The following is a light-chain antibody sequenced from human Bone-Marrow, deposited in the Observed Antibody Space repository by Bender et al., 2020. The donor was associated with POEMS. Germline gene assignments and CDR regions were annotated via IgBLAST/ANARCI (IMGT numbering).Light chain of an antibody. Sequence: SSELTQDPAVSVALGQTVRITCRGDSLRNYFATWYQQKPGQAPLLVLYAKNNRPSGIPDRFSGSTSENTASLTITGAQAEDEADYYCCSYVGSYKFVFGTGTKVTVL. J-gene: IGLJ1*01. CDR1: SLRNYF. CDR2: AKN. CDR3: CSYVGSYKFV. V-gene: IGLV3-19*01.